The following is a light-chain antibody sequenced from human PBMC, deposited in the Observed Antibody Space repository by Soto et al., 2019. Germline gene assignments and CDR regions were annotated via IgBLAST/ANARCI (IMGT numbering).Light chain of an antibody. CDR2: AAS. CDR1: QSISSY. J-gene: IGKJ1*01. CDR3: QQSYSTPPT. Sequence: DIQMTQSPSSLSASVGDRVTITCRASQSISSYLNWYQQKPGKAPKLLIYAASSVQSGVPSRFSGSGSGTDFTLTISSLQPEDFATDYCQQSYSTPPTFGQGTKVEIK. V-gene: IGKV1-39*01.